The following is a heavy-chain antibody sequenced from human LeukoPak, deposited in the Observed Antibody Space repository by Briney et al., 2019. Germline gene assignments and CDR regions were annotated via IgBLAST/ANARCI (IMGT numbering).Heavy chain of an antibody. CDR3: AKDLMPDTAMVSY. D-gene: IGHD5-18*01. CDR2: ISYDGSNK. Sequence: PGRSLRLSCAASGFTFSSYGMHWVRQAPGKGLEWVAVISYDGSNKYYADSVKGRFTISRDNSKNPLYLQMNSLSAEDTAVYYCAKDLMPDTAMVSYWGQGTLVTVSS. V-gene: IGHV3-30*18. J-gene: IGHJ4*02. CDR1: GFTFSSYG.